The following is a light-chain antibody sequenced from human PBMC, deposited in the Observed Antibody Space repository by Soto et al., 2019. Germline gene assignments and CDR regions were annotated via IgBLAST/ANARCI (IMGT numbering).Light chain of an antibody. CDR1: QSVNSY. CDR3: QQRSNWPRGT. V-gene: IGKV3-11*01. Sequence: EIVLTQSPATLSLSPGERATLSCRASQSVNSYLAWYQQKPGQAPRLLIYDASIRATGIPARFSGSGSGTDFTLTISSLEPEDFAVYYCQQRSNWPRGTFGQGTKVEIK. J-gene: IGKJ1*01. CDR2: DAS.